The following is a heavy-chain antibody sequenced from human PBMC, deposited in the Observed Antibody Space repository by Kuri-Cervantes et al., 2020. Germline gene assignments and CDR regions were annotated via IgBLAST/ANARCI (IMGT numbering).Heavy chain of an antibody. J-gene: IGHJ3*02. CDR2: INPSGGST. CDR1: GGTFSSYA. V-gene: IGHV1-46*01. CDR3: ARGVRPAVAGIMEDAFDI. D-gene: IGHD6-19*01. Sequence: ASVKVSCKASGGTFSSYAISWVRQAPGQGLEWMGIINPSGGSTSYAQKFQGRVTMTRDTSTSTVYMELSSLGSEDTAVYYCARGVRPAVAGIMEDAFDIWGQGTMVTVSS.